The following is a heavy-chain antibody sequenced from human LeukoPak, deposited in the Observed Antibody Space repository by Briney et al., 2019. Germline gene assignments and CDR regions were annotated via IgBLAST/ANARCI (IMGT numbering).Heavy chain of an antibody. V-gene: IGHV1-46*01. J-gene: IGHJ4*02. D-gene: IGHD4-17*01. CDR2: INPSGGST. CDR3: ALTTVTTVGFDY. CDR1: GYSFTSYY. Sequence: ASVKVSCKASGYSFTSYYIHWVRQAPGQGLEWMGIINPSGGSTSYAQKFQDRLSMTRDTSTSTVYMELSSLRSEDTAVYYRALTTVTTVGFDYWGQGTLVTVSS.